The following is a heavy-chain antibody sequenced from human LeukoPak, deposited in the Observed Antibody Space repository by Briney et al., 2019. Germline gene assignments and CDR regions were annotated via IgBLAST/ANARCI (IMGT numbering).Heavy chain of an antibody. CDR3: ARDEDSWFNY. D-gene: IGHD6-6*01. CDR1: GFTISDYY. CDR2: ISSSGSTI. V-gene: IGHV3-11*01. J-gene: IGHJ4*02. Sequence: KAGGSLRLSCAASGFTISDYYMSWIRQAPGKGLEWGSYISSSGSTIYYADSVKGRFTIYRDNAKNSLYLQMNSLRAEDTAVYYCARDEDSWFNYWGQGTLVTVSS.